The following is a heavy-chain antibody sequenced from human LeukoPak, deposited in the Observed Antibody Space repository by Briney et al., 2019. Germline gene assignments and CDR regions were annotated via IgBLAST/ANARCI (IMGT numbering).Heavy chain of an antibody. CDR2: INWDGGAT. CDR3: ASDLSSSWCSPGY. D-gene: IGHD6-13*01. Sequence: GGSLRLSCVDSGTTFDDYGLSWVRQAPGKGLEWVSGINWDGGATGYADSVKGRFTISRDNAKNSLFLQMNSLRAEDTALYFCASDLSSSWCSPGYWGQGTFVTVSS. V-gene: IGHV3-20*04. CDR1: GTTFDDYG. J-gene: IGHJ4*02.